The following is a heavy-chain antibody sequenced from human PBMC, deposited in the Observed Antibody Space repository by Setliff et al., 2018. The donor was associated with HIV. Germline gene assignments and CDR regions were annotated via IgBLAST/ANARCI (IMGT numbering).Heavy chain of an antibody. D-gene: IGHD3-3*01. CDR1: GYTFTAYY. J-gene: IGHJ6*02. CDR2: INPNSGGT. Sequence: ASVKVSCKASGYTFTAYYMHWVRQAPGQGLEWMGWINPNSGGTNYAQKFQGWVTMTRDTSISTAYMELTRLKSDDTAVYYCARGEIFGVGNGMDVWGQGTTVTSP. V-gene: IGHV1-2*04. CDR3: ARGEIFGVGNGMDV.